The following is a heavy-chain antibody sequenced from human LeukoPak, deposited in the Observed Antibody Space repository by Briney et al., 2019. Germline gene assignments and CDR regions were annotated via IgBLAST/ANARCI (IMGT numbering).Heavy chain of an antibody. Sequence: ASVKVSCKASGYTFTAYYMHWVRQAPGQGPEWMGWINPNSGGTNYAQKFQGRVTMTRDTSISPAYMELSRLRSDDTAVYYCARGPDTAMVTYGMDVWGQGTTVTVSS. V-gene: IGHV1-2*02. CDR1: GYTFTAYY. CDR3: ARGPDTAMVTYGMDV. J-gene: IGHJ6*02. D-gene: IGHD5-18*01. CDR2: INPNSGGT.